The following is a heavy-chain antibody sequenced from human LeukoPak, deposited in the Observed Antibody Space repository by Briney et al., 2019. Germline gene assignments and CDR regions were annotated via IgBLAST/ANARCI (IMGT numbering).Heavy chain of an antibody. CDR2: IYHSGGST. CDR3: ARAQTSNWYYFDY. D-gene: IGHD6-13*01. V-gene: IGHV1-46*01. Sequence: ASVTVSFMASGYTFTSHYMHWVRQAPGQGREWMGVIYHSGGSTSYTQKFQGRVTMTRDTSTSTVYMELSSLRSGDTAVYYCARAQTSNWYYFDYWGQGTLVTVSS. J-gene: IGHJ4*02. CDR1: GYTFTSHY.